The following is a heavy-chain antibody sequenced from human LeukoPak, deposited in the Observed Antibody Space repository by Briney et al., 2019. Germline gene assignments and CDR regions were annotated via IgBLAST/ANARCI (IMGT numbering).Heavy chain of an antibody. CDR2: INPNSGGT. D-gene: IGHD3-9*01. CDR1: GYSFTGYY. V-gene: IGHV1-2*02. CDR3: ARDTSRFHVLRYFDWLLYPLDY. Sequence: ASVKVSCKASGYSFTGYYMYWVRQAPGQGLEWMGWINPNSGGTNYAQKFQGRVTMTRDTSISTAYMELSRLRSDDTAVYYCARDTSRFHVLRYFDWLLYPLDYWGQGTLVTVSS. J-gene: IGHJ4*02.